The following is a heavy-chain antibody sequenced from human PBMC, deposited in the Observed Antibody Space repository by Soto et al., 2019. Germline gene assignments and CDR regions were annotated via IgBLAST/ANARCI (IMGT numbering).Heavy chain of an antibody. J-gene: IGHJ4*02. V-gene: IGHV3-48*01. CDR2: ISSSSSTI. Sequence: GGSLRLSCAASGFTFSSYSMNWVRQAPGKGLEWVSYISSSSSTIYYADSVKGRFTISRDNAKNSLYLQMNSLRAEDTAVYYCARDWAVVKGGGLFDYWGQGTLVTVSS. CDR3: ARDWAVVKGGGLFDY. CDR1: GFTFSSYS. D-gene: IGHD2-2*01.